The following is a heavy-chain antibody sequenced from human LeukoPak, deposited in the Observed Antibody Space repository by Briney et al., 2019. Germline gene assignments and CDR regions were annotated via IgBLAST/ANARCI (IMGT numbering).Heavy chain of an antibody. J-gene: IGHJ4*02. V-gene: IGHV4-30-2*01. CDR2: IYHSGST. D-gene: IGHD6-13*01. CDR1: GGSISSGGYS. CDR3: ARRGAAAVSY. Sequence: NPSQTLSLTCALSGGSISSGGYSWSWIRQPPGKGLEWIGYIYHSGSTYYNPSLKSRVTISVDRSKNQFSLKLSSVTAADTAVYYCARRGAAAVSYWGQGTLVTVSS.